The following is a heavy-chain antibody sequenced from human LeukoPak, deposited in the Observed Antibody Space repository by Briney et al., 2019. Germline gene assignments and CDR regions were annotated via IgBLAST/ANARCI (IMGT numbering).Heavy chain of an antibody. CDR2: ISYDGSNK. CDR1: GFTFSSYA. CDR3: AKAISVKAAWFGVPHYDGMDI. V-gene: IGHV3-30-3*01. D-gene: IGHD3-10*01. Sequence: PGRSLRLSCAASGFTFSSYAMHWVRQAPGKGLEWVAVISYDGSNKYYADSVKGRFTISRDNAKNSLYLQMNSLRAEDTALYYCAKAISVKAAWFGVPHYDGMDIWGQGTTVTVSS. J-gene: IGHJ6*02.